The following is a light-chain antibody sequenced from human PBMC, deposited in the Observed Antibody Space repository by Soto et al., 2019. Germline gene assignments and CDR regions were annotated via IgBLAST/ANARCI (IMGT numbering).Light chain of an antibody. CDR2: GDV. Sequence: QAVVTQPPSVSGAPGQRVTISCTGTSSNIGAVSDVHWYQQLPGTAPKLLIYGDVNRPSGVPDRFSGSKSGTSASLAITGLQAEDEADYYCQSYDSTLSAWVFGGGTKLTVL. J-gene: IGLJ3*02. V-gene: IGLV1-40*01. CDR3: QSYDSTLSAWV. CDR1: SSNIGAVSD.